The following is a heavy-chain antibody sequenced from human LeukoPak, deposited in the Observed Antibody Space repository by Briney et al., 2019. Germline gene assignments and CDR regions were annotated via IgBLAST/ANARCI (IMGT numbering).Heavy chain of an antibody. D-gene: IGHD1-1*01. V-gene: IGHV1-46*01. CDR1: GYTFTKYY. CDR3: ARKGGITSTADY. Sequence: PRASVKVSCKASGYTFTKYYMHWVRQAPGQGLEWMAIINPSGGTTTYAQKFQGRVTVSTDTSTSTVYMELSSLRSEDTAVYYCARKGGITSTADYWGQGTLVTVSS. J-gene: IGHJ4*02. CDR2: INPSGGTT.